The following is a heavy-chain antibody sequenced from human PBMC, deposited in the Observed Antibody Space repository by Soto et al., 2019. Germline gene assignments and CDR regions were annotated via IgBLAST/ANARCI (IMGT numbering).Heavy chain of an antibody. J-gene: IGHJ5*02. V-gene: IGHV3-33*01. D-gene: IGHD6-13*01. Sequence: QVQLVESGGGVVQPGRSLRLSCAASGFTFSSYGMHWVRQAPGKGLEWVAVIWYDGSNKYYADSVKGRFTISRDNSKNTLYLEMNSLRAAETAVYYWARGGIAGVPNWFDPWGQGTLVTVSS. CDR1: GFTFSSYG. CDR3: ARGGIAGVPNWFDP. CDR2: IWYDGSNK.